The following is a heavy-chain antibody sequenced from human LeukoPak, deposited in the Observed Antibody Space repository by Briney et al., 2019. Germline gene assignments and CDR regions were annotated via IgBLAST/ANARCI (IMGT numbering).Heavy chain of an antibody. CDR3: ASHSGSYHYGVYFDY. CDR2: IYYSGST. Sequence: ASETLSLTCTVSGGSISSGDYYWSWIRQPPGKGLEWIGYIYYSGSTYYNPSLKSRVTISVDTSKNQFSLKLSSVTAADTAVYYCASHSGSYHYGVYFDYWGQGTLVTVSS. J-gene: IGHJ4*02. V-gene: IGHV4-30-4*01. D-gene: IGHD1-26*01. CDR1: GGSISSGDYY.